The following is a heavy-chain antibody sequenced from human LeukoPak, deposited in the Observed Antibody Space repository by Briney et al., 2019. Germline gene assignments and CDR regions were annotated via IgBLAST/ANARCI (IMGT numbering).Heavy chain of an antibody. D-gene: IGHD1-26*01. CDR3: AREHLRSPVSGSSGVVDY. J-gene: IGHJ4*02. Sequence: PGGSLRLSCAASGFTFSSYWMHWVRQAPGKGLVWVSRINSDGSSTSYADSVKGRFTISRDNAKNTLYLQMNSLRAEDTAVYYCAREHLRSPVSGSSGVVDYWGQGTLVTVSS. CDR1: GFTFSSYW. V-gene: IGHV3-74*01. CDR2: INSDGSST.